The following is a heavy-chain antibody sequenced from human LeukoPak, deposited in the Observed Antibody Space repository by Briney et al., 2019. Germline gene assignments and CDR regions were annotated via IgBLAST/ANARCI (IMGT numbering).Heavy chain of an antibody. CDR2: IYYSGST. J-gene: IGHJ6*03. CDR1: GGSISSHY. Sequence: SETLSLTCTVSGGSISSHYWSWIRQPPGKGLEWIGYIYYSGSTNYNPSLKSRVTISVDTSKNRFSLKLSSVTAADTAVYYCAREDYFYYYMDVWGKGTTVTVSS. V-gene: IGHV4-59*11. CDR3: AREDYFYYYMDV.